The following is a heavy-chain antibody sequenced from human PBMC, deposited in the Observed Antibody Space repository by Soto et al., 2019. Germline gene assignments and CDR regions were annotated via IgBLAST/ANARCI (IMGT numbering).Heavy chain of an antibody. CDR3: ARWDSSSWLDY. V-gene: IGHV4-59*01. J-gene: IGHJ4*02. CDR1: GGSISSYY. Sequence: SETLSLTCTVSGGSISSYYGSWIRQPPGKGLEWIGYIYYSGSTNYNPSLKSRVTISVDTSKNQFSLKLSSVTAADTAVYYCARWDSSSWLDYWGQGTLVTVSS. D-gene: IGHD6-13*01. CDR2: IYYSGST.